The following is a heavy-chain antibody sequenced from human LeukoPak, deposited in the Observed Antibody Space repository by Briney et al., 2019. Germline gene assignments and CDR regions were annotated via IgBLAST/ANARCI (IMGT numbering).Heavy chain of an antibody. D-gene: IGHD1-20*01. V-gene: IGHV3-30*02. CDR2: INHVVSRK. J-gene: IGHJ4*02. CDR1: GFSFSSDG. Sequence: GGSLRLSCAASGFSFSSDGIHWVRQAPGQGLEWLANINHVVSRKNYADSVRGRFTVSRDNSKNTLYLEMSSLRAEDTAVYFCAKGITGDSFYFDYWGQGTLVTVSS. CDR3: AKGITGDSFYFDY.